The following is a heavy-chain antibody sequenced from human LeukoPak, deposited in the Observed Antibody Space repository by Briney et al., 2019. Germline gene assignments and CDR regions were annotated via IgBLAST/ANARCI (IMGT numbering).Heavy chain of an antibody. Sequence: PGGSLRLSCAASGFTFSSYAMSWVRQAPGKGLEWVSAISGSGGSTYYADSVKGRFTISRDNSKNTLYLQMNGLRAEDTAVYYCASDSSGYIPFDYWGQGTLVTVSS. V-gene: IGHV3-23*01. CDR1: GFTFSSYA. D-gene: IGHD3-22*01. CDR2: ISGSGGST. CDR3: ASDSSGYIPFDY. J-gene: IGHJ4*02.